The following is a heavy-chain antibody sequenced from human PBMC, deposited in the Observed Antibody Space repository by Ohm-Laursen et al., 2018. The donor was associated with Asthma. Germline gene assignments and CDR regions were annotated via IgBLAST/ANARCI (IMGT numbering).Heavy chain of an antibody. Sequence: EASVKVSCKASGYTFTNYGITWVRQAPGQGLGWMGWISAYSHNTNYAQNLQGRVTITTDTSTSTAYMELRSLRSEDTAVYYCATAEPGIAVAGTLDYWGQGTLVTVSS. V-gene: IGHV1-18*04. D-gene: IGHD6-19*01. J-gene: IGHJ4*02. CDR1: GYTFTNYG. CDR2: ISAYSHNT. CDR3: ATAEPGIAVAGTLDY.